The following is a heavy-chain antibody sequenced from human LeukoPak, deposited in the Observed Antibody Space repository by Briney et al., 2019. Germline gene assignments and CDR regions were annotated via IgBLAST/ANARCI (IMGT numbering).Heavy chain of an antibody. Sequence: SETLSLTCTVSGGSISSSSYYWGWIRQPPGKGLERIGSIYYSGSTYYNPSLKSRVTISVDTSKNQFSLKLSSVTAADTAVYYCARLNLPFDYWGQGTLVTVSS. CDR1: GGSISSSSYY. CDR3: ARLNLPFDY. V-gene: IGHV4-39*01. J-gene: IGHJ4*02. CDR2: IYYSGST.